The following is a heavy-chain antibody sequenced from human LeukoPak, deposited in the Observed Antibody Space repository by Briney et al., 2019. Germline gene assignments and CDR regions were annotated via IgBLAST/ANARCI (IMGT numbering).Heavy chain of an antibody. CDR2: IYYSGST. J-gene: IGHJ4*02. CDR1: GGSISSSSYY. V-gene: IGHV4-39*01. D-gene: IGHD6-13*01. CDR3: ASSSSWYQPFDY. Sequence: SETLSLTCTVSGGSISSSSYYWGWIRQPPGKGPEWIGSIYYSGSTYYNPSLKSRVTISVDTSKNQFSLRLSSVTAADTAVYYCASSSSWYQPFDYWGQGTLVTVSS.